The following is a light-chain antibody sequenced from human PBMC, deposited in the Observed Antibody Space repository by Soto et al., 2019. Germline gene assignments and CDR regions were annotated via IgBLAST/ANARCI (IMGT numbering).Light chain of an antibody. Sequence: EIVLTQSPATLSLSPGERATLSCRASQSVSSYLAWYQQKPCQAPRLLIYDASNKATGIPARFSGSGSGTDFTVTISSLEPEDFAVYYWQQRSNWPPTFGQGTRLEIK. J-gene: IGKJ5*01. CDR1: QSVSSY. CDR3: QQRSNWPPT. CDR2: DAS. V-gene: IGKV3-11*01.